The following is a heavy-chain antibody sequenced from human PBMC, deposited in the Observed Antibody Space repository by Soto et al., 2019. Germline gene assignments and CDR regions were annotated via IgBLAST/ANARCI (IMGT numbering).Heavy chain of an antibody. Sequence: SETLSLTCAVYGGSFSGYYWSRIRQPPGKGLEWIGEINHSGSTNYNPSLKSRVTISVDTSKNQFSLKLSSVTAADTAVYYCARAPAAMLTYYYYGMDVWGQGTTVTVSS. CDR2: INHSGST. V-gene: IGHV4-34*01. CDR3: ARAPAAMLTYYYYGMDV. J-gene: IGHJ6*02. D-gene: IGHD2-2*01. CDR1: GGSFSGYY.